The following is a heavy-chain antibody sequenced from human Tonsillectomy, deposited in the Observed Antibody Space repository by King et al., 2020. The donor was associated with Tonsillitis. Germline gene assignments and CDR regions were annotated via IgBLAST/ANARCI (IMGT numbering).Heavy chain of an antibody. V-gene: IGHV4-59*01. CDR1: GGSISSYY. CDR3: ARARTGDDYFNY. CDR2: IYYSGST. D-gene: IGHD7-27*01. J-gene: IGHJ4*02. Sequence: QLQESGPGLVKPSETLSLTCTVSGGSISSYYWSWIRQPPGKGLEWIGYIYYSGSTNYNPSRKSRVSISVDTSKNQFSLKLSSVTAADTAVYYCARARTGDDYFNYWGQGTLVTVSS.